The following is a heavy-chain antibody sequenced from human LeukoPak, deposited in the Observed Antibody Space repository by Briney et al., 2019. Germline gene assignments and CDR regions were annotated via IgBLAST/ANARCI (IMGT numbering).Heavy chain of an antibody. V-gene: IGHV4-34*01. D-gene: IGHD3/OR15-3a*01. CDR2: INHSGTT. Sequence: SETLSLTCGLYGESFSVNYWSWIRQSPGGGLEWIGEINHSGTTNYNASLKSQVSISIDTSKNQFSLRLTSVTAADTAVYYCARQTGSGLFILPGGQGTLVTVSS. J-gene: IGHJ4*02. CDR1: GESFSVNY. CDR3: ARQTGSGLFILP.